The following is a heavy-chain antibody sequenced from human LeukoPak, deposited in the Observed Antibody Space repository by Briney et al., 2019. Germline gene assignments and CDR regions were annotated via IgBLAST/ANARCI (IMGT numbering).Heavy chain of an antibody. J-gene: IGHJ4*02. CDR1: GYTFTGYY. Sequence: VASVKVSCKASGYTFTGYYMHWVRQAPGQGLEWMGWINPNSGGTNYAQKFQGRVTMTRDTSISTAYLQWSSLKASDTAMYYCARMYGSGSYYNFHYWGQGTLVTVSS. V-gene: IGHV1-2*02. CDR2: INPNSGGT. D-gene: IGHD3-10*01. CDR3: ARMYGSGSYYNFHY.